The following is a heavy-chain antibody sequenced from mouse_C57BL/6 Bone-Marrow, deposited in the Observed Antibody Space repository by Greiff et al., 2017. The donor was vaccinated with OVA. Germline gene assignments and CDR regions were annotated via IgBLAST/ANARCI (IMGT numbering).Heavy chain of an antibody. Sequence: VQLQQSGAELVRPGASVTLSCKASGFTFTDYEMHWVKQTPVHGLEWIGAIDPETGGTAYNQTFKGKAILTADKSSSTAYMELLSLTSEDSAVYYCTRGYSNDYAMDYWGQGTSVTVSS. V-gene: IGHV1-15*01. CDR1: GFTFTDYE. CDR2: IDPETGGT. CDR3: TRGYSNDYAMDY. J-gene: IGHJ4*01. D-gene: IGHD2-5*01.